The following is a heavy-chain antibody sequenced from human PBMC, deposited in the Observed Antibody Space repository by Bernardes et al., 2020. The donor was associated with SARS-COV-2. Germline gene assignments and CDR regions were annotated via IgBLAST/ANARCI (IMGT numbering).Heavy chain of an antibody. CDR2: IHADGGST. CDR3: TRGGYVGEMSIWGY. Sequence: GGSLRPSRAAPGFTLSSHWGPWGRQVPGKGLVWVSRIHADGGSTSYADSVKGRFTISRDNAKNTVYLQMNSLRVEDTAVYYCTRGGYVGEMSIWGYWGQGSLVTVSS. CDR1: GFTLSSHW. J-gene: IGHJ4*02. V-gene: IGHV3-74*01. D-gene: IGHD3-16*01.